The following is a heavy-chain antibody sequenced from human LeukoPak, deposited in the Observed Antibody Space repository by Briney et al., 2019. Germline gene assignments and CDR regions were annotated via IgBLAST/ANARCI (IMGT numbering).Heavy chain of an antibody. CDR2: IYVTGT. V-gene: IGHV4-59*08. CDR3: ARHIGGGIEDMDV. Sequence: SETLSHTCTVSGGSIGTYYWSWIRQSPEKGLEWIGYIYVTGTRYNPYLQSRVTISVDRSRNQFFLKMSSVTAADTAVYYCARHIGGGIEDMDVWGKGTKVIVSS. CDR1: GGSIGTYY. D-gene: IGHD3-16*02. J-gene: IGHJ6*03.